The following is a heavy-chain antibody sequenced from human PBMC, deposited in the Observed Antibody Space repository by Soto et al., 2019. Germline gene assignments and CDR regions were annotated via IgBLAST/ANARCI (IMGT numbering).Heavy chain of an antibody. CDR1: GGTFSSYA. D-gene: IGHD3-10*01. CDR3: ARVAPESGSGSYYTRTYYYYYYGMDV. J-gene: IGHJ6*02. CDR2: IIPIFGTA. V-gene: IGHV1-69*13. Sequence: GASVKVSCKASGGTFSSYAISWVRQVPGQGLEWMGGIIPIFGTANYAQKFQGRVTITADESTSTAYMELSSLRSEDTAVYYCARVAPESGSGSYYTRTYYYYYYGMDVWGQGTTVTVSS.